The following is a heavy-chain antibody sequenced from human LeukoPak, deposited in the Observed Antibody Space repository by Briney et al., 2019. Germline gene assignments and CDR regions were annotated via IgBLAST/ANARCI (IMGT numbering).Heavy chain of an antibody. CDR1: GGTFSSYS. V-gene: IGHV1-69*04. CDR2: IIPILSIA. CDR3: ARVPSGSYYYYGMDV. D-gene: IGHD1-26*01. J-gene: IGHJ6*02. Sequence: VASVKVSCKASGGTFSSYSISWVRQAPGQGREWMGRIIPILSIANYAQKFQGRVTITADKSTNTAYMELSRLRSEDTAVYYCARVPSGSYYYYGMDVWGQGTTVTVSS.